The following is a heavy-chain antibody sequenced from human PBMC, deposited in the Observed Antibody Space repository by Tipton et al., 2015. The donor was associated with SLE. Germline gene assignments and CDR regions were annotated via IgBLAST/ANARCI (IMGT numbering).Heavy chain of an antibody. CDR2: IYHSGST. J-gene: IGHJ4*02. CDR1: GFSISSSYY. Sequence: TLSLTCTVSGFSISSSYYWGWIRQPPGKGLEGIGRIYHSGSTYYNPSLKSRVTISVDTSKNQFSLKLNSVTAADTAVYYCAVNVVVKVQVDYWGPGALVTVSA. V-gene: IGHV4-38-2*02. D-gene: IGHD2-21*01. CDR3: AVNVVVKVQVDY.